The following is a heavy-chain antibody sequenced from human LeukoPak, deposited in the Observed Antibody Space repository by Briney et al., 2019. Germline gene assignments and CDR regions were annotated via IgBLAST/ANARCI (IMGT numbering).Heavy chain of an antibody. CDR3: VRLDAAAGRYLQFYY. CDR2: IHDSGST. D-gene: IGHD5-24*01. V-gene: IGHV4-59*08. Sequence: SETLSLTCTVSGGSLNNYYWSWIRQSPEKGLEWIGYIHDSGSTNYNPSLKSRVTISVDTSKNQFSLKLSSVTAAYTAVYYCVRLDAAAGRYLQFYYWGQGTLVTVSS. J-gene: IGHJ4*02. CDR1: GGSLNNYY.